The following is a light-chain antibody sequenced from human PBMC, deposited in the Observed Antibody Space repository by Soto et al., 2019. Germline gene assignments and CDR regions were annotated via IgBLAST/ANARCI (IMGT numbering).Light chain of an antibody. CDR2: LAS. CDR1: QSLLHSNGYSY. J-gene: IGKJ1*01. Sequence: DIMMTQSPLSLPVTPGEPASISCRSSQSLLHSNGYSYVDWYLQKPGQSPQLLIYLASNRASGDPDRFSGSGSGTDFTLKISRVEAEDAGTYHCQQTYSCGPFGQGTKVDIK. V-gene: IGKV2-28*01. CDR3: QQTYSCGP.